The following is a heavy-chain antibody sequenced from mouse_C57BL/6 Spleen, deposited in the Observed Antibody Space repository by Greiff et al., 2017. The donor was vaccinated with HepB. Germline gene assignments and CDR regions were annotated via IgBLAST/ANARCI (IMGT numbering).Heavy chain of an antibody. V-gene: IGHV1-76*01. CDR2: IYPGSGNT. CDR3: ARDDYDVPWFAY. CDR1: GYTFTDYY. D-gene: IGHD2-4*01. J-gene: IGHJ3*01. Sequence: SGAELVRPGASVKLSCKASGYTFTDYYINWVKQRPGQGLEWIARIYPGSGNTYYNEKFKGKATLTAEKSSSTAYMQLSSLTSEDSAVYFCARDDYDVPWFAYWGQGTLVTVSA.